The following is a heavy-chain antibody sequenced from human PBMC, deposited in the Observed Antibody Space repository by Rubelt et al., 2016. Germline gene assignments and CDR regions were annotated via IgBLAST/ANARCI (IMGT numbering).Heavy chain of an antibody. J-gene: IGHJ6*02. D-gene: IGHD1-26*01. CDR3: ARGRMGFHYYYYGMDV. Sequence: QVQLQQWGAGLLKPSETLSLTCAVYGGSFSGYYWSWIRQPPGKGLEWIGELNHSGSTNYNPSLKSQVTISVDTSKNQFSLKLSSVTAADTAVYYCARGRMGFHYYYYGMDVWGQGTTVTVSS. CDR2: LNHSGST. CDR1: GGSFSGYY. V-gene: IGHV4-34*01.